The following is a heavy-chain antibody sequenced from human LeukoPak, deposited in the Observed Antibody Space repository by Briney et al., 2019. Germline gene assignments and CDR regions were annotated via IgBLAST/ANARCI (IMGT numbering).Heavy chain of an antibody. D-gene: IGHD2-21*02. V-gene: IGHV4-61*02. J-gene: IGHJ5*02. Sequence: SETLSLTCTVSGGSISSGSYYWSWIRQPAGKGLGWIGRIYTSGSTNYNPSLKNRVTISVDTSKNQFSLKLSSVTAADTAVYYCARALLAYCGGDCNNWFDPWGQGTLVTVSS. CDR1: GGSISSGSYY. CDR2: IYTSGST. CDR3: ARALLAYCGGDCNNWFDP.